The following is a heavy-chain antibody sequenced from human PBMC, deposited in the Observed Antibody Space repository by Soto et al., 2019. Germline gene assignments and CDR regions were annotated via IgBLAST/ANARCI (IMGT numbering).Heavy chain of an antibody. V-gene: IGHV1-2*02. CDR1: GYTFAAYY. D-gene: IGHD4-17*01. CDR3: ARDPGYGDYWGYFFDS. CDR2: INPTSGGT. Sequence: GASVKVSCKTSGYTFAAYYIHWIRQAPGQGLEWMGWINPTSGGTVYAQNFQDRVTMTRDTSISTAYMELRRLNSDDTAVYYRARDPGYGDYWGYFFDSWGQGTPVTVSS. J-gene: IGHJ4*02.